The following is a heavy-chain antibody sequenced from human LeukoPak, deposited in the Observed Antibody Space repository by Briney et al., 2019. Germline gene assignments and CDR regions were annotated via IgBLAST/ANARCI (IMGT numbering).Heavy chain of an antibody. D-gene: IGHD2-2*02. CDR3: ARDHCSSTSCYTTYNWFDP. V-gene: IGHV3-21*01. CDR1: GFTFSSYS. J-gene: IGHJ5*02. CDR2: ISSSSSYI. Sequence: GGSLRLSCAASGFTFSSYSMNWVRPAPGKGLEWVSSISSSSSYIYYADSVKGRFTISRDNAKNSLYLQMNSLRAEDTAVYYCARDHCSSTSCYTTYNWFDPWGQGTLVTVSS.